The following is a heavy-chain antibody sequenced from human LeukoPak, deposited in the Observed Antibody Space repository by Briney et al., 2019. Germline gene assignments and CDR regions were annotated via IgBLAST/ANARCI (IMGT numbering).Heavy chain of an antibody. J-gene: IGHJ5*02. V-gene: IGHV4-34*01. Sequence: SETLSLTCPLYGGSLTNYYWSWIRQPPGKGLEWIGKINHRGSTYYSPSLKSRVTISVDTSKNQFSLKLSSVTAADTAVYYCAREYPKYQLLSRRLRWFDPWGQGTLVTVSP. CDR3: AREYPKYQLLSRRLRWFDP. CDR1: GGSLTNYY. CDR2: INHRGST. D-gene: IGHD2-2*01.